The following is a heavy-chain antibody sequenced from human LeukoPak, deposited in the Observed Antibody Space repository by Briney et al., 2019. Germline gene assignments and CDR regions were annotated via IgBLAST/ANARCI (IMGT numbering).Heavy chain of an antibody. CDR1: GFTFSNYA. CDR2: ISGSGGIT. Sequence: PGGSLRLSGAASGFTFSNYAMSWVRQAPGKGLDWVSAISGSGGITYYADSVKGRFTISRDNPKNTLYLQMNSLRAEDTAVYYCAKSLGSVVVTANDYWGEGNLVTVSS. V-gene: IGHV3-23*01. D-gene: IGHD2-21*02. J-gene: IGHJ4*02. CDR3: AKSLGSVVVTANDY.